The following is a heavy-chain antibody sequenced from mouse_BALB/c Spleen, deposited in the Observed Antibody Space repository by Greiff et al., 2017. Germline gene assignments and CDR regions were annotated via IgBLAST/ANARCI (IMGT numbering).Heavy chain of an antibody. J-gene: IGHJ3*02. Sequence: EVQLVESGGGLVKPGGSLKLSCAASGFTFSDYYMYWVRQTPEKRLEWVATISDGGSYTYYPDSVKGRFTISRDNAKNNLYLQMSSLKSEDTAMYYCARDGYDYGWGQGTLVTVSA. CDR3: ARDGYDYG. D-gene: IGHD2-4*01. CDR2: ISDGGSYT. V-gene: IGHV5-4*02. CDR1: GFTFSDYY.